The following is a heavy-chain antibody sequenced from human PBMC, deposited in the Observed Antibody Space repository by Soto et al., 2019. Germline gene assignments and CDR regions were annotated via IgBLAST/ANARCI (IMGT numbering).Heavy chain of an antibody. CDR1: GFTFSSYA. V-gene: IGHV3-23*01. CDR3: AKGLVSSLIPLQCGGHSYSLF. J-gene: IGHJ4*02. D-gene: IGHD2-21*01. Sequence: HPGGSLRLSCAASGFTFSSYAMSCVRQSPRKGLEWVSAISGSGGSTYYADSVKCRFTISRDNSKNTLDLQLNSLRAEDTAVYYSAKGLVSSLIPLQCGGHSYSLFWDQGPVVTDSS. CDR2: ISGSGGST.